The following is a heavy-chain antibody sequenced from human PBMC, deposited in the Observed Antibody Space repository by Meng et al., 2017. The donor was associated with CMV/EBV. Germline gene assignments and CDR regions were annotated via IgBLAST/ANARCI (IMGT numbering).Heavy chain of an antibody. CDR2: IWSDGTSK. D-gene: IGHD5-24*01. V-gene: IGHV3-33*06. Sequence: GESLKISCAASGFTFSSSGLHWVRQAPGKGLEWAAVIWSDGTSKHYTDSVKGRFTISRDNSKNTMYLQMNSLRAEDTAVYYCAKQITITNYYYYYAMDVWGQGTTVTVSS. J-gene: IGHJ6*02. CDR3: AKQITITNYYYYYAMDV. CDR1: GFTFSSSG.